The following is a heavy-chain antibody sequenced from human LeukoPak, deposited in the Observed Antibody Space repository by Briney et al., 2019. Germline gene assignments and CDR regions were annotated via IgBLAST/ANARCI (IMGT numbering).Heavy chain of an antibody. V-gene: IGHV4-39*07. CDR1: GGSISSSSYY. D-gene: IGHD1-7*01. J-gene: IGHJ3*02. CDR2: IYYSGST. CDR3: AGNSQIGTKKAFDI. Sequence: SETLSLTCTVSGGSISSSSYYWGWIRQPPGKGLEWIGRIYYSGSTYYSPSPKSRVPISVDTSKNKFSLKLSSVTAPATAVYYCAGNSQIGTKKAFDIWGQGTMVTVSS.